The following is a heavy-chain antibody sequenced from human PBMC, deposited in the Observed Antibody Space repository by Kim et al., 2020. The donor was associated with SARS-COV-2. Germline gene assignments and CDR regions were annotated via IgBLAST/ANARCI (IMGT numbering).Heavy chain of an antibody. CDR3: ASSYYYYGSGSYYNYYFDY. Sequence: GESLKISCKGSGYSFTSYWISWVRQMPGKGLEWMGRIDPSDSYTNYSPSFQGHVTISADKSISTAYLQWSSLKASDTAMYYCASSYYYYGSGSYYNYYFDYWGQGTLVTVSS. CDR2: IDPSDSYT. V-gene: IGHV5-10-1*01. D-gene: IGHD3-10*01. J-gene: IGHJ4*02. CDR1: GYSFTSYW.